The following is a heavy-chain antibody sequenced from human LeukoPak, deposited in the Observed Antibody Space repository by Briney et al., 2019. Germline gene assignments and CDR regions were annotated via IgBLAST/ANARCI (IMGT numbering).Heavy chain of an antibody. J-gene: IGHJ3*02. CDR1: GGSISSSIYY. V-gene: IGHV4-39*02. CDR3: VRDEGGSGYPPDAFDI. D-gene: IGHD3-22*01. Sequence: SETLSLTYTVSGGSISSSIYYWGWIRQPPGKGLEWIGNIYYSGSTYYNPSLKSRVTISVDTSKNQFSLKLSSVTAADTAVYYCVRDEGGSGYPPDAFDIWGQGTMVTVSS. CDR2: IYYSGST.